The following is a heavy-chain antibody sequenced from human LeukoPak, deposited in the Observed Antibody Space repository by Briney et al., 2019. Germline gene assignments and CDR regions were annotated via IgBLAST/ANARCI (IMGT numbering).Heavy chain of an antibody. CDR3: AKKRGETGDYFDY. D-gene: IGHD7-27*01. CDR2: ISAAGDVT. CDR1: GFIFSNYA. J-gene: IGHJ4*02. Sequence: PGGSLRLSCVGSGFIFSNYAMNWVRQAPGKGLEWVSTISAAGDVTYHADSVKGRFTISRDNSKNELFMQMNSLRAEDTAVYYCAKKRGETGDYFDYWGQGTLVTVSS. V-gene: IGHV3-23*01.